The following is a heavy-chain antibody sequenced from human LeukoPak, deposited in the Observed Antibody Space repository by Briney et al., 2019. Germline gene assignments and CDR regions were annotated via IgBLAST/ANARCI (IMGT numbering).Heavy chain of an antibody. CDR1: GFTFSSYW. Sequence: PGGSLSLSCAASGFTFSSYWMSWVRQAPGKGLEWVANIKQDGSEKYYVDSEKGRFTISRDNAKNSLHLQMNSLRAEDTAVYYCARESAMVWAIDYWGQGTLVTVSS. D-gene: IGHD5-18*01. V-gene: IGHV3-7*01. CDR3: ARESAMVWAIDY. CDR2: IKQDGSEK. J-gene: IGHJ4*02.